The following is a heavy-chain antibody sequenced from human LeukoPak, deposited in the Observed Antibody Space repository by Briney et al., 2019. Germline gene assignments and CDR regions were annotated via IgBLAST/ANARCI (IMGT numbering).Heavy chain of an antibody. J-gene: IGHJ3*02. CDR3: ARGPSIAARYDAFDI. V-gene: IGHV3-48*03. D-gene: IGHD6-6*01. CDR2: ISSSGNTI. CDR1: EFTFTSYE. Sequence: GGSLRLSCAVSEFTFTSYELNWVRQAPGKGLEWVSYISSSGNTISYADSVKGRFTISREHAKNSLYLQVISLRAEDTAVYYCARGPSIAARYDAFDIWGQGKMVTVSS.